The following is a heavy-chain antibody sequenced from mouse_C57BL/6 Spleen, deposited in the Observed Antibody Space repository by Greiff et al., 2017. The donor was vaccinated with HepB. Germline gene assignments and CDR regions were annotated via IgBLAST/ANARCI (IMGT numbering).Heavy chain of an antibody. CDR1: GYTFTSYG. V-gene: IGHV1-81*01. J-gene: IGHJ2*01. D-gene: IGHD1-1*01. CDR2: IYPRSGNT. CDR3: APPYYGSSYDY. Sequence: QVQLQQSGAELARPGASVKLSCKASGYTFTSYGISWVKQSTGQGLEWIGEIYPRSGNTYYNEKFKGKATLTADKSSSTAYMELRSLTSEDSAVYFCAPPYYGSSYDYWGQGTTLTVSS.